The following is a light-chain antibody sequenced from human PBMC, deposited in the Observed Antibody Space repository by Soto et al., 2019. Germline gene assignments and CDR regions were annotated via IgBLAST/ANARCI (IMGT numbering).Light chain of an antibody. CDR3: QHYVSSPLT. CDR1: QSVSSSH. J-gene: IGKJ4*01. V-gene: IGKV3-20*01. Sequence: EIVLTQSPGTLSLSPGERATLSCRASQSVSSSHLAWYQQKPGQAPRLLIYGASSRATGIPDRFSGSGSGTDFTLTISGLEPEDFAVYYCQHYVSSPLTFGGGTKVEIK. CDR2: GAS.